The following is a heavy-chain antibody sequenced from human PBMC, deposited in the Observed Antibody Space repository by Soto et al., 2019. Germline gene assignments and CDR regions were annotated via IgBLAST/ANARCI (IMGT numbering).Heavy chain of an antibody. CDR2: IWYDGSNK. J-gene: IGHJ4*02. D-gene: IGHD6-13*01. Sequence: PGGSLRLSCAASGFTFSSYDMHWVRQAPGKGLEWVAVIWYDGSNKYYADSVKGRFTISRDNSKNTLYLQMNSLRAEDTAVYYCARGIAAAGSSYFDYWGQGTLVTVSS. V-gene: IGHV3-33*01. CDR3: ARGIAAAGSSYFDY. CDR1: GFTFSSYD.